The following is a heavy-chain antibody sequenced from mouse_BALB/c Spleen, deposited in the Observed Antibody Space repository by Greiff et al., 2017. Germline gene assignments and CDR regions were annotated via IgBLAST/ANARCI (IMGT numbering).Heavy chain of an antibody. CDR1: GYTFTSYW. V-gene: IGHV1-87*01. CDR3: ARGPYYYGSSSYAMDY. D-gene: IGHD1-1*01. J-gene: IGHJ4*01. Sequence: QVQLQQSGAELARPGASVKLSCKASGYTFTSYWMQWVKQRPGQGLEWIGAIYPGDGDTRYTQKFKGKATLTADKSSSTAYMQLSSLASEDSAVYYCARGPYYYGSSSYAMDYWGQGTSVTVSS. CDR2: IYPGDGDT.